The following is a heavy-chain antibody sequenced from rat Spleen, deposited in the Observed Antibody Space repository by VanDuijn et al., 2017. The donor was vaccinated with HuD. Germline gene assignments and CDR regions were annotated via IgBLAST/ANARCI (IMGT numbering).Heavy chain of an antibody. CDR3: ARVDNNLFDY. D-gene: IGHD1-10*01. V-gene: IGHV5-22*01. J-gene: IGHJ2*01. CDR1: GFTFSDYY. CDR2: ISYEGDDT. Sequence: EVQLVESGGGLVQPGRSLTLSCTASGFTFSDYYMAWVRQAPKKGLEWVTSISYEGDDTYYGDSVMGRFTISRDNAQNTLYLQMSKLGSEDTAIYYCARVDNNLFDYWGQGVMVTVSS.